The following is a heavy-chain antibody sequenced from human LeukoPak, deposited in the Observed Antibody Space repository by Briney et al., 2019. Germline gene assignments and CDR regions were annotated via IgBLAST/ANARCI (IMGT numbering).Heavy chain of an antibody. D-gene: IGHD6-6*01. CDR3: AISSSYAFDI. CDR1: GGSFSGYY. Sequence: PSETLSLTCAVYGGSFSGYYWSWIRQPPGKGLEWIGEINHSGSTNYNPSLKSRVTISVGTSKNQFSLKLNSVTAADTAVYYCAISSSYAFDIWGQGTMVTVSS. CDR2: INHSGST. V-gene: IGHV4-34*01. J-gene: IGHJ3*02.